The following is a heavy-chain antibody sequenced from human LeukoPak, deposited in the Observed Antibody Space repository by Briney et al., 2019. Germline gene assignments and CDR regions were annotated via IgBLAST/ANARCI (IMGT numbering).Heavy chain of an antibody. J-gene: IGHJ4*02. CDR3: ARDRSKLKAAGTTGVGY. V-gene: IGHV3-33*01. CDR1: GFTFSSYG. Sequence: GRSLRLSCAASGFTFSSYGMHWVRQAPGKGLEWVAVIWYDGSNKYYADSVKGRFTISRDNSKNTLYLQMNSLRAEDTAVYYCARDRSKLKAAGTTGVGYWGQGTLVTVSS. D-gene: IGHD6-13*01. CDR2: IWYDGSNK.